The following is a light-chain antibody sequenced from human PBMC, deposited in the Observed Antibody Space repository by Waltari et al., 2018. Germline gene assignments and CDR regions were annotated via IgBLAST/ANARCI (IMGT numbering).Light chain of an antibody. V-gene: IGKV3-15*01. J-gene: IGKJ5*01. Sequence: EIVMTQSPATLSVSPGESATLSCRTSQSISTNFAWYQQKPGQAPRLLIYGASTRATGFPARFSGSGFGTEFTLTISSLRSEDFAVYYCQHYHNWPPITFGQGTRLEIK. CDR2: GAS. CDR3: QHYHNWPPIT. CDR1: QSISTN.